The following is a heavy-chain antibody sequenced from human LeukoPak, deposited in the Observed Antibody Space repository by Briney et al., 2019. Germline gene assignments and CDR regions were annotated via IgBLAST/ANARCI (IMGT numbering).Heavy chain of an antibody. V-gene: IGHV3-11*01. D-gene: IGHD1-26*01. CDR2: ISSSGTTI. CDR3: ARRRDSGSLQHFDY. CDR1: GFTFSDYY. J-gene: IGHJ4*02. Sequence: GESLRLSCAASGFTFSDYYMSWIRQAPGKGLEWVSYISSSGTTIYYADSVKGRFTISRDNAKNSLYLQMNGLRAEDTAVYYCARRRDSGSLQHFDYWGQGTLVTVSS.